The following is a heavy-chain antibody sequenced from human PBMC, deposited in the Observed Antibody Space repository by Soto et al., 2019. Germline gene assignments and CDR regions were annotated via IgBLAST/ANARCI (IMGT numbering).Heavy chain of an antibody. CDR3: ARDRHSSSSGYFEY. Sequence: VGSLRLSCAASGFTFSSYGMHWVRQAPGKGLEWVAVIWYDGNDKYYADFVEGRFTISRDNAKNTVSLQMNSLRAEDTAVYYCARDRHSSSSGYFEYWGQGTLVTVSS. V-gene: IGHV3-33*01. J-gene: IGHJ4*02. D-gene: IGHD6-6*01. CDR2: IWYDGNDK. CDR1: GFTFSSYG.